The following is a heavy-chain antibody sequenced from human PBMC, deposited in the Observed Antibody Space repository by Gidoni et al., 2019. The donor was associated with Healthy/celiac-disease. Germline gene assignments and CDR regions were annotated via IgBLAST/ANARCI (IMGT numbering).Heavy chain of an antibody. D-gene: IGHD6-13*01. CDR1: GFTFSSYS. Sequence: EVQLVESGGGLVKPGGSLRLSCAASGFTFSSYSMKWVRQAPGKGLEWVASISSSSSYIYYADSVKGRFTISRDNAKNSLYLQMNSLRAEDTAVYYCAREPGIAAALYYYMDVWGKGTTVTVSS. J-gene: IGHJ6*03. V-gene: IGHV3-21*01. CDR3: AREPGIAAALYYYMDV. CDR2: ISSSSSYI.